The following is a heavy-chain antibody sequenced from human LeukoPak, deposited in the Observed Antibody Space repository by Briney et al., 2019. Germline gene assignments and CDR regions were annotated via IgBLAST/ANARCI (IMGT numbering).Heavy chain of an antibody. V-gene: IGHV4-59*01. CDR2: IFHSESA. D-gene: IGHD1-1*01. Sequence: NPSETRSLTCSVSGGSITNYYWTWIRQPPGKGLEWIGYIFHSESANYNPSLKSRVTMSVDMSKNQFSLNLSSVSAADTAVYYCARYFSGKTLDYWGQGDLVTVSS. CDR3: ARYFSGKTLDY. CDR1: GGSITNYY. J-gene: IGHJ4*02.